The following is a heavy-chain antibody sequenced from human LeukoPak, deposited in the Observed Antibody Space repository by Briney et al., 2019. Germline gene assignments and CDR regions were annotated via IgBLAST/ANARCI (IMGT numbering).Heavy chain of an antibody. CDR2: IIPIFGTA. D-gene: IGHD1-26*01. CDR3: ARDRGSYDSSGYYMDV. Sequence: SVKVSCKASGGTFSSYAISWVRQAPGQGLEWMGGIIPIFGTANYAQKFQGSVTITADESTSTAYLELSSLRSEDTAVYYCARDRGSYDSSGYYMDVWGKGTTVTVSS. V-gene: IGHV1-69*13. J-gene: IGHJ6*03. CDR1: GGTFSSYA.